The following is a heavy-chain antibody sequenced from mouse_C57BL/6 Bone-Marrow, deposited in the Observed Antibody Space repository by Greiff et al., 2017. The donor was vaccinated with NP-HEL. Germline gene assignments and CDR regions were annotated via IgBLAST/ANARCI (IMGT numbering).Heavy chain of an antibody. D-gene: IGHD1-1*01. Sequence: ESGPGLVKPSQSLSLTCSVTGYSITSGYYWNWIRQFPGNKLEWMGYISYDGSNNYNTSLKNRISITRDTSKNQFFLKLNSVTTEDTATYYCARKFLITTVVAGGFDYWGQGTTLTVSS. CDR1: GYSITSGYY. J-gene: IGHJ2*01. V-gene: IGHV3-6*01. CDR3: ARKFLITTVVAGGFDY. CDR2: ISYDGSN.